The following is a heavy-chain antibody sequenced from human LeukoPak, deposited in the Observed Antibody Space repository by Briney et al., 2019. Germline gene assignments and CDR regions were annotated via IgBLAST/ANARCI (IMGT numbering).Heavy chain of an antibody. D-gene: IGHD6-13*01. CDR1: GFTFSSYD. CDR3: ARDLYSSTWYAFDY. V-gene: IGHV3-48*03. CDR2: INGSGRTR. J-gene: IGHJ4*02. Sequence: PRGSLRLPCAPSGFTFSSYDMTWVRQAPGGRLEWVSQINGSGRTRFYADSLKGRFTISRDNAKSDLYLQMSSLRAEDAAVYYCARDLYSSTWYAFDYWGQGTLVTVSS.